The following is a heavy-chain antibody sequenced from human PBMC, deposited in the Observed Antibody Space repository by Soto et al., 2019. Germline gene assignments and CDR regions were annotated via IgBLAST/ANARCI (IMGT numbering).Heavy chain of an antibody. V-gene: IGHV1-69*13. Sequence: SGKVSCKASGGTFSSYAISWVRQAPGQGLEWMGGIIPIFGTANYAQKFQGRVTITADESTSTAYMELSSLRSEDTAVYYCARVLKGAGPSYYYYYGMDVWGQGTTVTVSS. J-gene: IGHJ6*02. CDR1: GGTFSSYA. CDR2: IIPIFGTA. CDR3: ARVLKGAGPSYYYYYGMDV.